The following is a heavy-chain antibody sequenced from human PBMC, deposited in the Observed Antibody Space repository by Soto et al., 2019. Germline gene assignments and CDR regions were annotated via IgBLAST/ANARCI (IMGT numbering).Heavy chain of an antibody. Sequence: TRAACGETVNITGDYVSLKRKPPGKVLERIGRIYYSGSTFYNPSLKSRVTISVDTSKNQFSLKLSYVTAADMAVYYCAPFYGADAAYWGQGTLVTVSP. CDR1: GETVNITGDY. CDR2: IYYSGST. CDR3: APFYGADAAY. D-gene: IGHD4-17*01. V-gene: IGHV4-39*01. J-gene: IGHJ4*02.